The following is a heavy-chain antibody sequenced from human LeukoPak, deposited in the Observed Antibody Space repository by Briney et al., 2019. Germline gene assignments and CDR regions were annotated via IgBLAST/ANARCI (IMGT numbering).Heavy chain of an antibody. V-gene: IGHV1-18*01. CDR1: GYTFTSYG. CDR3: ARDRGPAKFMGYDSSGYYFGDDFDY. CDR2: ISAYNGNT. J-gene: IGHJ4*02. D-gene: IGHD3-22*01. Sequence: ASVKVSCKASGYTFTSYGIIWVRQAPGQGLEWMGWISAYNGNTNYAQKLQGRVTMTTDTSTSTAYMELRSLRSDDTAVYYCARDRGPAKFMGYDSSGYYFGDDFDYWGQGTLVTVSS.